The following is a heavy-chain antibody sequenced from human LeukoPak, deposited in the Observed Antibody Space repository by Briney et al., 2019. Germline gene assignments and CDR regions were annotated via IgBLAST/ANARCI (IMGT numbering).Heavy chain of an antibody. V-gene: IGHV3-23*01. CDR1: GFTFSSYA. CDR3: VKDYSTIAATANPLFDY. D-gene: IGHD6-13*01. J-gene: IGHJ4*02. Sequence: PTGGSVRLSCGASGFTFSSYAVTWVRQAPGKGLEWVSGITGSGDTTFYADSVKGRFTISRDNSKNTLYLQMHSLRAEDTAVYYCVKDYSTIAATANPLFDYWGQGALVTVSS. CDR2: ITGSGDTT.